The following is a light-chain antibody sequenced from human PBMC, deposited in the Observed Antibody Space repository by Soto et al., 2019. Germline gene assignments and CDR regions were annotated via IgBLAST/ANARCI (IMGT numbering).Light chain of an antibody. Sequence: AIQLTQSPSSLSASIGDRITLTCRASQGIATALAWYQQKPGKAPKLLISDASSLQSGVPSRFSGSGSGTDFSLTISSLQPEDFATYYCQQFNTYPLYTFGQGTKVDIK. CDR1: QGIATA. CDR3: QQFNTYPLYT. V-gene: IGKV1-13*02. J-gene: IGKJ2*01. CDR2: DAS.